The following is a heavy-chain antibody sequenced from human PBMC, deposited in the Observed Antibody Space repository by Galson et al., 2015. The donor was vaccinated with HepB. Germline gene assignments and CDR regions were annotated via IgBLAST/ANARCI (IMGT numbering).Heavy chain of an antibody. CDR2: INPSGGST. V-gene: IGHV1-46*01. Sequence: SVKVSCKASGYIFTSYYMHWVRQAPGQGLEWMGIINPSGGSTSYAQKFQSRVTMTRDTSTSTVYMELSSLRSEDTAVYYCARDWMVGATARYSFDYWGQGTLVTVSS. J-gene: IGHJ4*02. CDR1: GYIFTSYY. D-gene: IGHD1-26*01. CDR3: ARDWMVGATARYSFDY.